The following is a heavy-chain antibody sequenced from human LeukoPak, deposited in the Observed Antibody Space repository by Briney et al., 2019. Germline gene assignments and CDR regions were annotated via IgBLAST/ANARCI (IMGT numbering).Heavy chain of an antibody. V-gene: IGHV3-33*05. CDR1: GFILSTYG. Sequence: GRSLRLSCAASGFILSTYGMNWVRQAPGKGLEWVGGIKYDGIQEFYADSVKGRFTVSKDTSKNTLHLQMNSLRAEDTAEYYCASGSLGHNYDSSGYEYWGQGTLVTVSS. CDR2: IKYDGIQE. D-gene: IGHD3-22*01. CDR3: ASGSLGHNYDSSGYEY. J-gene: IGHJ4*02.